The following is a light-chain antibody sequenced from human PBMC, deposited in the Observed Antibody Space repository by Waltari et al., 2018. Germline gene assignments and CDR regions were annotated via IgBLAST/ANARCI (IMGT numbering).Light chain of an antibody. CDR1: QDINTW. CDR3: QQYESYWT. J-gene: IGKJ1*01. V-gene: IGKV1-5*03. Sequence: DLHMTQSPSTLSASIGDTVTITCRASQDINTWLAWYQQRPGKAPNLLIYKASYLESGVPSRFSGSGSGTEFTLTISSLQPDDFATYFCQQYESYWTFGQGTKVEMK. CDR2: KAS.